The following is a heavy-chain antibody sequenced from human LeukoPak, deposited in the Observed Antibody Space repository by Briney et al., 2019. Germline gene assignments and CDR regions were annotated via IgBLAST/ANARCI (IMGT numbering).Heavy chain of an antibody. CDR3: AREGAGYCSGGRCYHDAIDN. D-gene: IGHD2-15*01. CDR1: GYTFTSYG. J-gene: IGHJ3*02. CDR2: ISAYNGNT. Sequence: GASVKVSCKASGYTFTSYGISWVRQAPGQGLEWMGWISAYNGNTNYAQKLQGRVTMTTDTSTSTAYMELSRLRSDDTAVYHCAREGAGYCSGGRCYHDAIDNWGQGTMVTVSS. V-gene: IGHV1-18*01.